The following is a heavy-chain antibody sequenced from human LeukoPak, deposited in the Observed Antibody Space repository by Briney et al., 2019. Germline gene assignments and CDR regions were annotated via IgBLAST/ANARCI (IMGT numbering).Heavy chain of an antibody. V-gene: IGHV4-59*12. Sequence: PSETLSLTCTVSGGSISTYYWSWIRQPPGKGLEYIGYIYYSGSTNYNPSLKSRVTISLDTSKNQFPLKLSSVTAADTAMYFCARDPFLYRDAFDIWGQGTMVTVSS. J-gene: IGHJ3*02. CDR3: ARDPFLYRDAFDI. CDR2: IYYSGST. D-gene: IGHD3-16*01. CDR1: GGSISTYY.